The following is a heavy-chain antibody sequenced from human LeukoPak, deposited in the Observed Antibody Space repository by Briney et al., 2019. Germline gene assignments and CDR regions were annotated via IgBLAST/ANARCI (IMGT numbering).Heavy chain of an antibody. J-gene: IGHJ4*02. CDR2: ISAYNGNT. CDR3: ASNRASSGWYDLDY. Sequence: ASVKVSCKDSGYTFITYGISCVRQAPGQGLEWMGWISAYNGNTNYAQKLQGRVTMTTDTSTSTAYMELRSLRSDDTAVYYCASNRASSGWYDLDYWGQGTLVTVSS. V-gene: IGHV1-18*01. CDR1: GYTFITYG. D-gene: IGHD6-19*01.